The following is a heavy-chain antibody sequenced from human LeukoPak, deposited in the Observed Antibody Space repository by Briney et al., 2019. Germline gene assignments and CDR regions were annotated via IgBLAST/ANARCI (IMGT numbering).Heavy chain of an antibody. D-gene: IGHD3-10*02. J-gene: IGHJ6*04. Sequence: GGSLRLSCAASGFTFRNHAMSWVRQAPGKGLEWVSTLNGNGGTTFYADSVKGRFSISRDNAKNSLYLQMNSLRAEDTAVYYCAELGITMIGGVWGKGTTVTISS. CDR2: LNGNGGTT. V-gene: IGHV3-23*01. CDR3: AELGITMIGGV. CDR1: GFTFRNHA.